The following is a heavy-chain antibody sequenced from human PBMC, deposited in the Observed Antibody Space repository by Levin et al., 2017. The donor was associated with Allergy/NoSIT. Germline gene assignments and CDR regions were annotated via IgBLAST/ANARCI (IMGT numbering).Heavy chain of an antibody. CDR2: IDPSDSYT. Sequence: GESLKISCKASGYSFTNYWITWVRQMPGKGLEWMGRIDPSDSYTDYSPSFQGHVTISADKSINTAYLQWSSLKASDTAMYYCARHYGGNSFRCRAFDIWGQGTMVTVSS. D-gene: IGHD4-23*01. CDR3: ARHYGGNSFRCRAFDI. CDR1: GYSFTNYW. J-gene: IGHJ3*02. V-gene: IGHV5-10-1*01.